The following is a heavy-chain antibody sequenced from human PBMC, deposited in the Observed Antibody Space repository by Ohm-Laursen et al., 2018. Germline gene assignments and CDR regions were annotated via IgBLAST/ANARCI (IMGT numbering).Heavy chain of an antibody. CDR3: ARDNYDILTENWFDP. Sequence: SETLSLTCTVSGGSISSYYWSWTRQPAGKGLEWIGRIYTSGTTNYNPSLKSRVPMSLDTSKNQFSLKLSSVTAADTAVYYCARDNYDILTENWFDPWGRGTLVTVSS. CDR2: IYTSGTT. D-gene: IGHD3-9*01. J-gene: IGHJ5*02. V-gene: IGHV4-4*07. CDR1: GGSISSYY.